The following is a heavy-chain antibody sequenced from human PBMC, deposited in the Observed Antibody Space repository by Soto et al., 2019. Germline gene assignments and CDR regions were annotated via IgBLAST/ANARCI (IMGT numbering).Heavy chain of an antibody. CDR3: ARRSVSSGYYNYYYYGMDV. J-gene: IGHJ6*02. V-gene: IGHV4-39*01. CDR2: IYYSGST. CDR1: GGSISSSSYY. Sequence: PSETLSLTCTVSGGSISSSSYYWGWIRQPPGKGLEWIGSIYYSGSTYYNPSLKSRVTISVDTSKNQFSLKLSSVTAADTAVYYCARRSVSSGYYNYYYYGMDVWGQGTTVTVSS. D-gene: IGHD3-22*01.